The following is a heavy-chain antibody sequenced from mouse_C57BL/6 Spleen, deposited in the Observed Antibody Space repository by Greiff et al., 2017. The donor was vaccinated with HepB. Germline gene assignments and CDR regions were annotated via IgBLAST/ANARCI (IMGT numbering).Heavy chain of an antibody. CDR1: GFTFSSYA. J-gene: IGHJ2*01. CDR3: ARDHSYYGSSFDY. D-gene: IGHD1-1*01. CDR2: ISDGGSYT. V-gene: IGHV5-4*01. Sequence: EVQGVESGGGLVKPGGSLKLSCAASGFTFSSYAMSWVRQTPEKRLEWVATISDGGSYTYYPDNVKGRFTISRDNAKNNLYLQMSHLKSEDTAMYYCARDHSYYGSSFDYWGQGTTLTVSS.